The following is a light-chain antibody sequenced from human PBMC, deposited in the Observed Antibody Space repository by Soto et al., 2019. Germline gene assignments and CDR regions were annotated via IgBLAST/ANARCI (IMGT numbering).Light chain of an antibody. V-gene: IGKV3-20*01. CDR2: GAS. Sequence: ETVLTQSPVTLSLSPGERATLSCRASQSVSRNFLAWFQQKPGQAPRLLIYGASSRAAGIPDSFSGSGSGTDFTLTISRLEPADFAVYYCQQYASSPITFGQGTRLEIK. J-gene: IGKJ5*01. CDR3: QQYASSPIT. CDR1: QSVSRNF.